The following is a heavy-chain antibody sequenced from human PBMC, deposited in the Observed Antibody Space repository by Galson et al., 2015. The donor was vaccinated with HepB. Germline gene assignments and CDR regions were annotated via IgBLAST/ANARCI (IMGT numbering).Heavy chain of an antibody. V-gene: IGHV7-4-1*02. Sequence: SVKVSCKASGYTFTNYGMNWVRQAPGQGLEWMGRINTNTGNPTYAQGFTGRFVFSLDTSVSTAYLQISSLKAEDTAVYYCARDDSGSYRYGMDVWGRGTTVTVSS. CDR2: INTNTGNP. CDR3: ARDDSGSYRYGMDV. D-gene: IGHD1-26*01. J-gene: IGHJ6*02. CDR1: GYTFTNYG.